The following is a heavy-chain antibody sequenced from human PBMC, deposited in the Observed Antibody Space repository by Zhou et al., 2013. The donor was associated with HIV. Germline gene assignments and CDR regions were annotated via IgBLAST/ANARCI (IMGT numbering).Heavy chain of an antibody. D-gene: IGHD3-22*01. CDR1: GYTFSTYA. CDR2: INAGNNNT. J-gene: IGHJ5*02. Sequence: QVQLVQSGAEVKKPGASVKVSCKASGYTFSTYAIHWVRQAPGQGLEWMGWINAGNNNTKYSRKFHDRVTITTDTSASTGYMQLSSLTSQDTAVYYCAREPYYYDNSDYYPNWFDPGPGNPGHRLL. CDR3: AREPYYYDNSDYYPNWFDP. V-gene: IGHV1-3*01.